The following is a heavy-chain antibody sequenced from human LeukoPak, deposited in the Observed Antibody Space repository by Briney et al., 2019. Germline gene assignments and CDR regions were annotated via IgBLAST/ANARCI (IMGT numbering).Heavy chain of an antibody. CDR2: ISAGGETI. V-gene: IGHV3-48*03. Sequence: GGSLRLTCAASGFTFNKYDMNWVRQAPGKGPERVSYISAGGETIYYTDSVKGRFTISRDNAKNSLYLQMNRLRAEDTAVYYCARDLTDIVVTIGYWGQGTLVTVSS. CDR3: ARDLTDIVVTIGY. D-gene: IGHD5-12*01. CDR1: GFTFNKYD. J-gene: IGHJ4*02.